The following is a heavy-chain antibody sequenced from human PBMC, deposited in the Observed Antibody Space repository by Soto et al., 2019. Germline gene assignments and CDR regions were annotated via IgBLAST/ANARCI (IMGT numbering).Heavy chain of an antibody. D-gene: IGHD6-13*01. V-gene: IGHV4-59*01. J-gene: IGHJ5*02. CDR3: ARGPGGYSSSWSSLLDNWFDP. CDR2: IYYSGST. CDR1: GGSISSYY. Sequence: QVQLQESGPGLVKPSETLSLTCTVSGGSISSYYWSWIRQPPGKGLEWIGYIYYSGSTNYNPSLQSRVTISVDTSKNQFSLKLSSVTAADTAVYYCARGPGGYSSSWSSLLDNWFDPWGQGTLVTVSS.